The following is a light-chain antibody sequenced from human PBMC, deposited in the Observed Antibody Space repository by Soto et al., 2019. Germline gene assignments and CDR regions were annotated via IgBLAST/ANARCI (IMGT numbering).Light chain of an antibody. J-gene: IGLJ3*02. CDR1: SSDVGGYNY. V-gene: IGLV2-11*01. Sequence: QSALTQPRSVSGSPGQSVTISCTGTSSDVGGYNYVSWYQQHPGKAPKLRISDVSKRPSGVPDRFSGSKSGNTASLTISGLQAEDEADYYCCSYKVFGGGTKRTVL. CDR3: CSYKV. CDR2: DVS.